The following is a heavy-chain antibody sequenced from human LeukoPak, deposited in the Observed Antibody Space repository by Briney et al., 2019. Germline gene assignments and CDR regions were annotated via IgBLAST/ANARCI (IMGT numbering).Heavy chain of an antibody. D-gene: IGHD4-17*01. V-gene: IGHV3-20*04. CDR3: AREGGYGDFLGYYYMDV. Sequence: SGGSLRLSCAASGFTFSSYAMSWVRQAPGKGLEWVSGINWNGGSTGYADSVKGRFTISRDYAKNSLYLQMHSLRAEDTALYYCAREGGYGDFLGYYYMDVWGKGTTVTVSS. CDR2: INWNGGST. J-gene: IGHJ6*03. CDR1: GFTFSSYA.